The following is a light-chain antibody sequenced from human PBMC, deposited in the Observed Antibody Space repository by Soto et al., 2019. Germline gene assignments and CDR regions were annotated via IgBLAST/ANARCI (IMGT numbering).Light chain of an antibody. J-gene: IGKJ2*01. V-gene: IGKV1-5*03. CDR3: QQYTNYRYT. CDR1: QSISSW. Sequence: PSTLSASVGDRVTITCRASQSISSWLAWYQQKPGKAPKLLIYKASSLESGVPSRFSGSGSGTEFTLTISSLQPDDFATYYCQQYTNYRYTFGQGTKVDIK. CDR2: KAS.